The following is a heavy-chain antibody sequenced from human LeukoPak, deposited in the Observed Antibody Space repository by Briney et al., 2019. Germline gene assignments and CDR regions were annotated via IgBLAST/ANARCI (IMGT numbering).Heavy chain of an antibody. CDR3: ARDRTAGIAAALYGMDV. D-gene: IGHD6-13*01. CDR1: GFTFSSYS. CDR2: ISSSSSYI. Sequence: GGSLRLSCAASGFTFSSYSMNWVRQAPGKGLEWVSSISSSSSYIYYADSVKGRFTISRDNAKNSLYLQMNSLRAEDTAVYYCARDRTAGIAAALYGMDVWGQGTTVTVSS. J-gene: IGHJ6*02. V-gene: IGHV3-21*01.